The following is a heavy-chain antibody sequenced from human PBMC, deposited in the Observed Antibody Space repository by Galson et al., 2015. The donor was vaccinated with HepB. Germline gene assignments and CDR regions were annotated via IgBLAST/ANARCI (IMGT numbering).Heavy chain of an antibody. D-gene: IGHD6-19*01. CDR1: GYTFTSYG. V-gene: IGHV1-18*01. CDR2: ISAYNGNT. Sequence: SVKVSCKASGYTFTSYGISWVRQAPGQGLEWMGWISAYNGNTNYAQKLQGRVTMTTDTSTSTAYMELRSLRSDDTAVYYCARDFGASSGWYGSWFDPWGQGTLVTVSS. CDR3: ARDFGASSGWYGSWFDP. J-gene: IGHJ5*02.